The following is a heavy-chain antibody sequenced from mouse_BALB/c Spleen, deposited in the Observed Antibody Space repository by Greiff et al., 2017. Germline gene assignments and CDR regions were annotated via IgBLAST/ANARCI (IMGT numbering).Heavy chain of an antibody. CDR1: GFTFSSFG. CDR3: ARSDYDFDY. J-gene: IGHJ2*01. Sequence: EVKVVESGGGLVQPGGSRKLSCAASGFTFSSFGMHWVRQAPEKGLEWVAYISSGSSTIYYADTVKGRFTISRDNPKNTLFLQMTSLRSEDTAMYYCARSDYDFDYWGQGTTLTVSS. CDR2: ISSGSSTI. V-gene: IGHV5-17*02. D-gene: IGHD2-4*01.